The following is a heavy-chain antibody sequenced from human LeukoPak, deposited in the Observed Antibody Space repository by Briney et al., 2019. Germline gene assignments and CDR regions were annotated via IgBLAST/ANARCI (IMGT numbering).Heavy chain of an antibody. CDR2: INHSGST. J-gene: IGHJ4*02. D-gene: IGHD3-3*01. CDR1: GGSFSGYY. Sequence: SETLSLTCAVYGGSFSGYYWSWIRQPPGKGLEWIGEINHSGSTNYNPSLKNRVTISVDTSKNQFSLKLSSVTPEDTAVYYCVREWLLYLAWFDYWGQGTLVTVSS. CDR3: VREWLLYLAWFDY. V-gene: IGHV4-34*01.